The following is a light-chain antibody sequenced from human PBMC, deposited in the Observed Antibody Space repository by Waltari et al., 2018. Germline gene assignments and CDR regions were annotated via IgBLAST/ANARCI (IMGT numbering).Light chain of an antibody. CDR2: DVS. V-gene: IGLV2-14*03. Sequence: QSALTQPASVSGSPGQSITISCTGTSSDVGGYNYVSWYQQHPSKAPKLMIYDVSNRPSGVSYRFSASKSGNTAALTISGLQAEDEADYYCSSYTSSSTGVVFGGGTKLTVL. CDR1: SSDVGGYNY. CDR3: SSYTSSSTGVV. J-gene: IGLJ2*01.